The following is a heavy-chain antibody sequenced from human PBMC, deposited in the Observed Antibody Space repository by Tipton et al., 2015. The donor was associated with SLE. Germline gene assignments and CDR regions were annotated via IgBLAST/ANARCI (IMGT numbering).Heavy chain of an antibody. V-gene: IGHV4-59*12. D-gene: IGHD6-13*01. CDR2: IYYSGST. Sequence: CSVSNGPINSYYWSWIRQPPGKGLEWIGYIYYSGSTNYNPSLKSRVTISVDTSKNQFSLKLSSVTAADTAVYYCARDVAAEFDYWGQGTLVTVSS. J-gene: IGHJ4*02. CDR3: ARDVAAEFDY. CDR1: NGPINSYY.